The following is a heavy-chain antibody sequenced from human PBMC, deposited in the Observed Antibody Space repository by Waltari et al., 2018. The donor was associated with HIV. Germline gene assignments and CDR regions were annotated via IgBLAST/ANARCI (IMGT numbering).Heavy chain of an antibody. Sequence: EVHLAESGGGLVQPGESLRISCAVSGLSGATSALTWVRQAPGEGLQWVSSIGTSDNSTYYLDSVRGRFLISRDDSQTTVSLQMDRLTTNDTAVYYCASEAAVSAGPLDSWGQGIAVIVSS. CDR2: IGTSDNST. V-gene: IGHV3-23*05. D-gene: IGHD6-19*01. CDR3: ASEAAVSAGPLDS. CDR1: GLSGATSA. J-gene: IGHJ4*02.